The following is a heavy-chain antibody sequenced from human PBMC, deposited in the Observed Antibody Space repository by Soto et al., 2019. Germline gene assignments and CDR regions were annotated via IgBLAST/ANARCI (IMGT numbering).Heavy chain of an antibody. CDR3: ASKYYYDSSGYPYGMDV. J-gene: IGHJ6*02. CDR1: GGTFSSYA. CDR2: IIPIFGTA. D-gene: IGHD3-22*01. V-gene: IGHV1-69*01. Sequence: QVQLVQSGAEVKKPGSSVKVSCKASGGTFSSYAISWVRQAPGQGLEWMGGIIPIFGTANYAQKFQGRVTITADESTSTAYMELSSLRSEDTAAYYCASKYYYDSSGYPYGMDVWGQGTTVTVSS.